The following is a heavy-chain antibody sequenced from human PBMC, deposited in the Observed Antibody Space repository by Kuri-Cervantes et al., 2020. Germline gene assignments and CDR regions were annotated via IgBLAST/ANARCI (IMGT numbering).Heavy chain of an antibody. D-gene: IGHD1-26*01. CDR3: ARGEVGATEWFDP. J-gene: IGHJ5*02. Sequence: GESLKISCAAFGFTFSNSAMSWVRQAPGKGLEWVSAISGSGGSTYYADSVKGRFTISRDNSKNTLYLQMNSLRVEDTAAYYCARGEVGATEWFDPWGQGTLVTVSS. CDR1: GFTFSNSA. CDR2: ISGSGGST. V-gene: IGHV3-23*01.